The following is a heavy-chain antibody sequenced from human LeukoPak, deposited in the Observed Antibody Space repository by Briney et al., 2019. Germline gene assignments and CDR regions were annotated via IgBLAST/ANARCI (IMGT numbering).Heavy chain of an antibody. D-gene: IGHD1-26*01. CDR1: GGSINSYY. J-gene: IGHJ5*02. CDR2: IYTSGST. V-gene: IGHV4-4*07. CDR3: ARDGATSHNWFDP. Sequence: PSETLSLTCAVSGGSINSYYWSWIRQPAGKGLEWIGRIYTSGSTNYNPSLKSRVTMSVDTSKNQFSLKLSSVTAADTAVYYCARDGATSHNWFDPWGQGTLVTVSS.